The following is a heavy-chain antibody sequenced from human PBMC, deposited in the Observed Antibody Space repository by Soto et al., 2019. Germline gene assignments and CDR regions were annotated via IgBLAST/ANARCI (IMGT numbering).Heavy chain of an antibody. CDR2: IYFSGSA. CDR3: ARGLHSYSSGNDPSHYGMDV. V-gene: IGHV4-30-4*01. CDR1: GGSISSDDYY. D-gene: IGHD3-10*01. Sequence: PSETLSLTCTVSGGSISSDDYYWSWIRQPPGKGLEWIGYIYFSGSAYDNPSLKSRLTVSVDTSKNQYSLNLSSVTAADTAVYYCARGLHSYSSGNDPSHYGMDVWGQGTTVTSP. J-gene: IGHJ6*02.